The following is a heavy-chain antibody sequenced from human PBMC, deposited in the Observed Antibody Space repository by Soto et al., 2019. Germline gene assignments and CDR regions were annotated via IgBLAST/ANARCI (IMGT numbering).Heavy chain of an antibody. Sequence: QVQLQESGPGLVKPSQTLSLTCTVSGDSISRGAYYWTWIRQHPVKGLEWIGYISNRGRTYYNPSLKSRLPVSLDSAENEVSVRPTSVTAADTAMYYCARARPYYDCELDPWGQGTLVTVSS. CDR2: ISNRGRT. D-gene: IGHD3-22*01. V-gene: IGHV4-31*03. J-gene: IGHJ5*02. CDR3: ARARPYYDCELDP. CDR1: GDSISRGAYY.